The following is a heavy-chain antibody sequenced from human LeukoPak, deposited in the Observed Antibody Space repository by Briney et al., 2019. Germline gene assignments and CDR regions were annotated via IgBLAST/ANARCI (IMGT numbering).Heavy chain of an antibody. CDR1: GVSISSGNW. V-gene: IGHV4-4*02. Sequence: PSETLSLTCAVSGVSISSGNWWTWVRQTPEKGLEWIGEINHSGNTNYNPSLKSRVTMSVDKSKNQFSLKANSVTAADTAVYYCARKPVGGSPFYWGQGTLVTVSS. D-gene: IGHD2-15*01. J-gene: IGHJ4*02. CDR2: INHSGNT. CDR3: ARKPVGGSPFY.